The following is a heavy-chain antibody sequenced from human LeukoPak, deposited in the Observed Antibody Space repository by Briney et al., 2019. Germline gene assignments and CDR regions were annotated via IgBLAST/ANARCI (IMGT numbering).Heavy chain of an antibody. J-gene: IGHJ4*02. CDR2: ISGSGGST. CDR3: ASRHCSGENCYAGPLDF. D-gene: IGHD2-8*02. V-gene: IGHV3-23*01. Sequence: GGSLRLSCAASGFTFSSYAMSWVRQAPGKGLKWVSAISGSGGSTYYEDSVKGRFTVSSDVSKNTLYLQMNNLRGEDTAVYYCASRHCSGENCYAGPLDFWGQGIQVTVSS. CDR1: GFTFSSYA.